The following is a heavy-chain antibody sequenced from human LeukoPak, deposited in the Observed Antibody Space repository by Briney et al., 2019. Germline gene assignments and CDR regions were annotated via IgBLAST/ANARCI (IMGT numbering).Heavy chain of an antibody. CDR2: ISYDGSNK. CDR1: GFTFSSYA. J-gene: IGHJ4*02. Sequence: SGGSLRLSCAASGFTFSSYAMHWVRQAPGKGLEWVAVISYDGSNKYYADSVKGRFTISRDNSKNTLYLQMNSLRAEDTALYYCASGRQLGYWGQGTLVTVSS. V-gene: IGHV3-30-3*01. D-gene: IGHD3-16*01. CDR3: ASGRQLGY.